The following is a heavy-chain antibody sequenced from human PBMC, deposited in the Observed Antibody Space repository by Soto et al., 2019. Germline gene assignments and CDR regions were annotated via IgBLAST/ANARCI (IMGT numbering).Heavy chain of an antibody. CDR1: GGTFSSYT. D-gene: IGHD3-10*01. J-gene: IGHJ5*02. V-gene: IGHV1-69*02. CDR3: ARGLGVGSGSYLALSWFDP. Sequence: QVQLVQSGAEVKKPGSSVKVSCKASGGTFSSYTISWVRQAPGQGLEWMGRIIPILGIANYAQKFQGRVTITGDKATSTAYIELSSLRSEDTAVYYCARGLGVGSGSYLALSWFDPWGQGTLVTVSS. CDR2: IIPILGIA.